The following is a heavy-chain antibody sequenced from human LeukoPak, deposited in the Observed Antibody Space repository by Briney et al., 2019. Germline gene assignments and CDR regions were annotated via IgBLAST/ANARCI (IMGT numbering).Heavy chain of an antibody. CDR3: ARGSPSTAAVPAS. V-gene: IGHV4-4*07. D-gene: IGHD6-13*01. CDR2: VYSSGST. J-gene: IGHJ5*02. CDR1: GGSIGGYY. Sequence: KPSETLSLTCTVSGGSIGGYYWSWIRQPAGEGLEWIGRVYSSGSTNYNPSFESRVTMSVDTSKNQISLRLSSVTAADTAVYYCARGSPSTAAVPASWGQGTLVTVSS.